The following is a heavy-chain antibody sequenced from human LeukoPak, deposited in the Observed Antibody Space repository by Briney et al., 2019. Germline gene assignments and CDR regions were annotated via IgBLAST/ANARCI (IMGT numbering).Heavy chain of an antibody. Sequence: SETLSLTCTVSGGSISSYYWSWIRQPPGKGLEWIGYIYYSGSTNYNPSLKSRVTISVDTSKNQFSLKLSSVTAADTAVYYCARVPFTDYDFWSGYEFDYWGQGTLVTVSS. CDR3: ARVPFTDYDFWSGYEFDY. V-gene: IGHV4-59*01. CDR1: GGSISSYY. CDR2: IYYSGST. J-gene: IGHJ4*02. D-gene: IGHD3-3*01.